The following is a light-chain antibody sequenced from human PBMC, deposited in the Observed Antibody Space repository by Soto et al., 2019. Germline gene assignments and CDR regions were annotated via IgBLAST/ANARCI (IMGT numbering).Light chain of an antibody. CDR2: GHS. Sequence: QSVLTQPPSVSGAPGQRVTISCTGSSSNIGAGYDVHWYQQLPGTAPKLLIYGHSNRPSGVPDRFSGSKSGTSDSLAITGLQAEDEADYYCQSYDSSLSGVFGGGTKVTVL. J-gene: IGLJ3*02. CDR3: QSYDSSLSGV. CDR1: SSNIGAGYD. V-gene: IGLV1-40*01.